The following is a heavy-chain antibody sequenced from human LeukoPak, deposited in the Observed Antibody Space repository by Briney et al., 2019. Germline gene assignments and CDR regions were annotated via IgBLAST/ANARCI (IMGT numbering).Heavy chain of an antibody. J-gene: IGHJ6*02. Sequence: SVKVSCKASGGTFSSYAISWVRQAPGQGFEWMGGIIPIFGTANYAQKFQGRVTITADESTSTAYMELSSLRSEDTAVYYCASGTDIVVVPAAIPPYYYYYGMDVWGQGTTVTVSS. CDR3: ASGTDIVVVPAAIPPYYYYYGMDV. D-gene: IGHD2-2*01. CDR1: GGTFSSYA. CDR2: IIPIFGTA. V-gene: IGHV1-69*13.